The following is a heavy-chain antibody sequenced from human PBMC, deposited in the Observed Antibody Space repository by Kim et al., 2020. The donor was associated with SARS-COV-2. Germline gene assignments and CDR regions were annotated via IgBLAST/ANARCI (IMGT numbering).Heavy chain of an antibody. J-gene: IGHJ4*02. V-gene: IGHV3-66*01. Sequence: GGSTYYADSVKGRFTISRDNSKNTLYLQMNSLRAEDTAVYYCARDQNFDYWGQGTLVTVSS. CDR3: ARDQNFDY. CDR2: GGST.